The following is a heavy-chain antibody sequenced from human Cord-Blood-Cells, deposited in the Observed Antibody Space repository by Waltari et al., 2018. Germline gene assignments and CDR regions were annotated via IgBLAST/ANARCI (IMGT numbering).Heavy chain of an antibody. CDR1: GFTFSSYE. CDR2: ISSSGSTI. D-gene: IGHD1-1*01. V-gene: IGHV3-48*03. J-gene: IGHJ4*02. CDR3: ARGGPKLERRGTYFDY. Sequence: EVQLVESGGGLVQPGGSLRLSCAASGFTFSSYEMNWVRQAPGKGLEWVSYISSSGSTIYHADFVKGRFTISRDNAKNSLYLQMNSLRAEDTAVYYCARGGPKLERRGTYFDYWGQGTLVTVSS.